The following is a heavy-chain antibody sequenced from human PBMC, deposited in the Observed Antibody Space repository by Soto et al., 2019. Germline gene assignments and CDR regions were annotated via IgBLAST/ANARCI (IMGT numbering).Heavy chain of an antibody. Sequence: QVQLVESGGGVVQPGRSLRLSCAASGFTFSSYGMHWVRQAPGKGLEWVAVIWYDGSNKYYTDPVKGRFTISRDNSRNTLYLQMNSLSAEDTAVYYCARGLITSTHRGIDYWGQGTLVTVSS. V-gene: IGHV3-33*01. J-gene: IGHJ4*02. CDR2: IWYDGSNK. CDR3: ARGLITSTHRGIDY. D-gene: IGHD3-16*01. CDR1: GFTFSSYG.